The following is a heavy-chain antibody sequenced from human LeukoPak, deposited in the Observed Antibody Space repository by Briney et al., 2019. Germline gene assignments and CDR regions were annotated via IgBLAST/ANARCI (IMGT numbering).Heavy chain of an antibody. J-gene: IGHJ1*01. CDR3: ARDRTDEYFQH. D-gene: IGHD3/OR15-3a*01. V-gene: IGHV4-4*07. CDR1: GGSISGYW. Sequence: SETLSLTCTVSGGSISGYWWTWIRQPAGKGLEWIGRIYSSGVTDYNPSLKSRVTMSVGTSQNHFSLKLFSVTAADTAVYSCARDRTDEYFQHWGQGTLVSVSS. CDR2: IYSSGVT.